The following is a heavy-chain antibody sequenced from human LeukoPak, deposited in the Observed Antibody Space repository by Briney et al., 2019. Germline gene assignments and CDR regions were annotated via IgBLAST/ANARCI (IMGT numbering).Heavy chain of an antibody. CDR2: INHWGTT. Sequence: SETLSLTCAVYGGSLSGYYWSWIRQPPGKGLEWIGEINHWGTTKYSPFLMSRVAISLDTSNNQFSLRMNSVTAADTAVYYCARLSCSIFRGVRNWFDPWGQGTLVTVSS. V-gene: IGHV4-34*01. CDR1: GGSLSGYY. D-gene: IGHD3-3*01. CDR3: ARLSCSIFRGVRNWFDP. J-gene: IGHJ5*02.